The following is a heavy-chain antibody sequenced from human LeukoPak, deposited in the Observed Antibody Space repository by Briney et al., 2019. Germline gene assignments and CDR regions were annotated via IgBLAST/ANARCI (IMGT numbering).Heavy chain of an antibody. Sequence: PGGSLRLSCAASGFTFSNYAMSWVRQAPGKGLEWVAVISYDGSNKYYADSVKGRFTISRDNSKNTLYLQMNSLRAEDTAVYYCASLGYCSSTSCRGWFDPWGQGTLVTVSS. J-gene: IGHJ5*02. D-gene: IGHD2-2*01. CDR3: ASLGYCSSTSCRGWFDP. V-gene: IGHV3-30-3*01. CDR2: ISYDGSNK. CDR1: GFTFSNYA.